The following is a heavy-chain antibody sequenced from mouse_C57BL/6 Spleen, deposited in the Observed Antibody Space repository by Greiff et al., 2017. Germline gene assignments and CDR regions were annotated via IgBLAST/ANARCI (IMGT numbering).Heavy chain of an antibody. Sequence: EVKLMESGGGLVQPGESLKLSCESNEYEFPSHDMSWVRKTPEKRLELVAAINSDGGSTYYPDTMERRFIISRDNTKKTLYLQMSSRRAEDTALYYCALPGDSSGSWFAYWGQGTLVTVSA. D-gene: IGHD3-2*02. J-gene: IGHJ3*01. CDR2: INSDGGST. CDR1: EYEFPSHD. V-gene: IGHV5-2*01. CDR3: ALPGDSSGSWFAY.